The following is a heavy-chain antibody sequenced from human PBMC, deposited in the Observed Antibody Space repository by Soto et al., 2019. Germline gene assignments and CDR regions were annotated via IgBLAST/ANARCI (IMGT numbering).Heavy chain of an antibody. V-gene: IGHV1-69*13. CDR1: GGTFSSYA. CDR3: AKDPPSPWTANWVDP. Sequence: AVKVSCKASGGTFSSYAISWVRQAPGQGPEWMGGIIPIFGTANYAQKFQGRVTITADESTSTAYMELSSLRSEDTAVYYCAKDPPSPWTANWVDPWGTGTLVTVSS. CDR2: IIPIFGTA. D-gene: IGHD1-1*01. J-gene: IGHJ5*02.